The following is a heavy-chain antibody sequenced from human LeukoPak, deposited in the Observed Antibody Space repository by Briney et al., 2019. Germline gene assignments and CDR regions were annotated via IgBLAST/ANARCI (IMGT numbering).Heavy chain of an antibody. D-gene: IGHD3-3*01. CDR1: GFTFINCG. CDR3: AKDRRDDFWTGDAMDV. Sequence: GGSLRLSCAASGFTFINCGVHWVRQAPGKGLEWAALISSDGTNKYYADSVKGRFTISRDNSKNTQYLQMNSLRADDTAVYHCAKDRRDDFWTGDAMDVWGQGTTVTVSS. CDR2: ISSDGTNK. V-gene: IGHV3-30*18. J-gene: IGHJ6*02.